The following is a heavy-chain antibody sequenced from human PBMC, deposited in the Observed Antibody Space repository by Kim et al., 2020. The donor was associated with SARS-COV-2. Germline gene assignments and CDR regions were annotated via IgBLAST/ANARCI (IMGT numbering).Heavy chain of an antibody. Sequence: SETLSLTCIASGGSIRSYYWSWIRQPPGKGLEWLGYISHSGSTHYNPSLKSRVTMSVVMSRNQFPLNLTSVTAADTAVYYCARDAYSDFWSGYSPYWYFDDWGRGTLVTVSS. D-gene: IGHD3-3*01. CDR1: GGSIRSYY. V-gene: IGHV4-59*13. J-gene: IGHJ2*01. CDR2: ISHSGST. CDR3: ARDAYSDFWSGYSPYWYFDD.